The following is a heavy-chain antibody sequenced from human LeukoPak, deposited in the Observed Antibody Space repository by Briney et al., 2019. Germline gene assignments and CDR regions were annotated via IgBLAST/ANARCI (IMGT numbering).Heavy chain of an antibody. CDR3: ARASGSYAYYFDY. CDR1: GFTFSSYW. Sequence: GGSLRLSCAASGFTFSSYWMSWVRQAPGKGLEWVANIKQDGSEKYYVGSVKGRFTISRDNAKNSLYLQMNSLRAEDTAVYYCARASGSYAYYFDYWGQGTLVTVSS. D-gene: IGHD1-26*01. J-gene: IGHJ4*02. CDR2: IKQDGSEK. V-gene: IGHV3-7*01.